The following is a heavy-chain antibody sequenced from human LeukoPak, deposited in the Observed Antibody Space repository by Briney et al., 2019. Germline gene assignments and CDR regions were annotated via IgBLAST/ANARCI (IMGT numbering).Heavy chain of an antibody. CDR3: AKNTYSNSFDY. J-gene: IGHJ4*02. CDR2: ISGSGGST. Sequence: GGSLRLSCAASGFTFSSYAMSWIRQAPGKGLEWVSAISGSGGSTYYADSVRGRFTISRDNSKNTLYLQMNSLRAEDTAVYYCAKNTYSNSFDYWGQGTLVTVSS. CDR1: GFTFSSYA. V-gene: IGHV3-23*01. D-gene: IGHD4-11*01.